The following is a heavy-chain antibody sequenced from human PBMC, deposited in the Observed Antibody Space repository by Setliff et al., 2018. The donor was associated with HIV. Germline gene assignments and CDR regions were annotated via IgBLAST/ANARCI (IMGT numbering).Heavy chain of an antibody. CDR2: IIPIFGTA. V-gene: IGHV1-69*13. CDR3: ARGGEKLGSSWYYYYYYMDV. Sequence: VKVSCKASGGTFSSYAISWVRQAPGQGLEWMGGIIPIFGTANYAQKFQGRVTITADESTSTAYMELSSLRSEDTAVYYCARGGEKLGSSWYYYYYYMDVWGKGTTVTVSS. D-gene: IGHD6-13*01. J-gene: IGHJ6*03. CDR1: GGTFSSYA.